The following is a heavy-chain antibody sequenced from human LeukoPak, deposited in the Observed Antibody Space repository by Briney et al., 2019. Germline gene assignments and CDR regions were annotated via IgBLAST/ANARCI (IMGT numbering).Heavy chain of an antibody. V-gene: IGHV6-1*01. CDR2: TYYRSKWYN. D-gene: IGHD6-19*01. CDR3: ARLGIAVATSYYYGMDV. J-gene: IGHJ6*02. Sequence: SQTLSLTCAISGDSVSSNSAAWNWIRQSPSRGLEWLGRTYYRSKWYNDYAVSVKSRITINPDTSKNQFSLQLNSVTPEDTAVYCCARLGIAVATSYYYGMDVWGQGTTVTVSS. CDR1: GDSVSSNSAA.